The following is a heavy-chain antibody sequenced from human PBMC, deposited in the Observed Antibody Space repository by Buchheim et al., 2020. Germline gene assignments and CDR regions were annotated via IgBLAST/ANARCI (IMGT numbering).Heavy chain of an antibody. J-gene: IGHJ6*02. D-gene: IGHD3-10*02. CDR1: GFTFNRSA. CDR2: ISGSGGST. CDR3: AKDRSMFYCFYGMDV. Sequence: EVKLLESGGGLVQPGGSLRLSCAASGFTFNRSAMSWVRQAPGKGLEWVSGISGSGGSTYYADSVKGRLTISRDNSKNMLYLQMTSLRAEDTAVYYCAKDRSMFYCFYGMDVWGQGTT. V-gene: IGHV3-23*01.